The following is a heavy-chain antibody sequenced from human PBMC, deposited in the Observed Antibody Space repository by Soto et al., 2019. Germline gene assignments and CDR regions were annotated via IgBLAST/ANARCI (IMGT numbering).Heavy chain of an antibody. CDR1: GGSFNTGGYY. V-gene: IGHV4-31*02. CDR3: ARMPFGAFDY. D-gene: IGHD3-3*01. CDR2: VYDSGHT. Sequence: SETLSLTCTVSGGSFNTGGYYWSWVRQRPEKGLEWIGYVYDSGHTYYNPSLKSRPAISLDTSKSQFSLKLSSVTAADTALYFCARMPFGAFDYSGPGILVTVYS. J-gene: IGHJ4*02.